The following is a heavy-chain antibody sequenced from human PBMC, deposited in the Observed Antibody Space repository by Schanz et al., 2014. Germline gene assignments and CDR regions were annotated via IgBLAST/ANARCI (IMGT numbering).Heavy chain of an antibody. J-gene: IGHJ4*02. CDR2: IKSKTDGGTT. V-gene: IGHV3-15*01. CDR3: AKSYDTSGYSGFDY. D-gene: IGHD3-22*01. Sequence: EVHLVESGGGLVKPGGSLRLSCAASGFTLSNAWMSWVRQAPGKGVEWVGRIKSKTDGGTTDFAAPVKGRFSISRDDSKNTLYLQMNSLRTEDTAVYFCAKSYDTSGYSGFDYWGQGTLVTVSS. CDR1: GFTLSNAW.